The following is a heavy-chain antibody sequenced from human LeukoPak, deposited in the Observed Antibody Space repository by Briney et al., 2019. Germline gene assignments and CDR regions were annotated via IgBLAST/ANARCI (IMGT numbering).Heavy chain of an antibody. Sequence: ASVKVSCKASGYTFTNYDINWVRQAPGQGLEWMGWINPNSGGTNYAQKFQGRVTMTRDTSISTAYMELSRLRSDDTAVYYCARDLGGTTRGGGVDYWGQGTLVTVSS. V-gene: IGHV1-2*02. CDR2: INPNSGGT. D-gene: IGHD1-1*01. CDR1: GYTFTNYD. J-gene: IGHJ4*02. CDR3: ARDLGGTTRGGGVDY.